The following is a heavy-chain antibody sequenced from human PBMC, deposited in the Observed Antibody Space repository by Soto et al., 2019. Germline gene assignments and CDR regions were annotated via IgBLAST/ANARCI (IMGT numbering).Heavy chain of an antibody. CDR3: AGGKSYLVGVTAGTPFDF. V-gene: IGHV4-34*01. CDR1: GGSFSGYY. D-gene: IGHD6-19*01. Sequence: QVQLQQWGAGLLKPSETLSLTCTVYGGSFSGYYWSWIRQSPGKGLEWIWEINHSGGVNSNPSLNSRVTISVDTSTNQVSLNLRSVTAADTSVYYWAGGKSYLVGVTAGTPFDFWGPGTLVTVSS. J-gene: IGHJ4*02. CDR2: INHSGGV.